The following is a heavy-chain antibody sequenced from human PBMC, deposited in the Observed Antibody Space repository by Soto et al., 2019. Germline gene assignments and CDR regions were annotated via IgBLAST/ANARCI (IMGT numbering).Heavy chain of an antibody. V-gene: IGHV2-5*02. CDR3: AHVEATVTKV. CDR1: GFSLSTNGVG. J-gene: IGHJ4*02. D-gene: IGHD4-17*01. CDR2: IYWDDDK. Sequence: QITLKESGPTLVKPTQTLTLTCTFSGFSLSTNGVGVGWIRQPPGKALEWLALIYWDDDKHYSTSLKSRLTIXKDTSKNQVVLTMTNMDPVDTGTYYCAHVEATVTKVWGQGTLVTVSA.